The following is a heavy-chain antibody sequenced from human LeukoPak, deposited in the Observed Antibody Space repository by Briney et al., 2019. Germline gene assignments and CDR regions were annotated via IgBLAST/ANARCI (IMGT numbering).Heavy chain of an antibody. CDR3: ARDLVEMATNSVGYFDY. V-gene: IGHV4-38-2*01. CDR1: GYSISSGYY. J-gene: IGHJ4*02. CDR2: IYHSGST. Sequence: SETLSLTCAVSGYSISSGYYWGWIRQPPGKGLEWIGSIYHSGSTYYNPSLKSRVTISVDTSKNQFSLKLSSVTAADTAVYCCARDLVEMATNSVGYFDYWGQGTLVTVSS. D-gene: IGHD5-24*01.